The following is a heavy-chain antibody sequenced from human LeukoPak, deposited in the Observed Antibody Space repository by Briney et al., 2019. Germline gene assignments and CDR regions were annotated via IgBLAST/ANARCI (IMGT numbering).Heavy chain of an antibody. CDR1: GGSISSSSYY. Sequence: SETLSLTCTVSGGSISSSSYYWGWIRQPPGKGLEWIGSIYYSGSTYYNPSLKSRVTISVDTSKNQFSLKPSSVTAADTAVYYCARDRGTTVTTTDYWGQGTLVTVSS. J-gene: IGHJ4*02. CDR2: IYYSGST. CDR3: ARDRGTTVTTTDY. D-gene: IGHD4-17*01. V-gene: IGHV4-39*07.